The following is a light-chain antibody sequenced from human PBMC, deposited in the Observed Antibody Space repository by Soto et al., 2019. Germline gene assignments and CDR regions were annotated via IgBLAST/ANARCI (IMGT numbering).Light chain of an antibody. CDR1: QCVNIN. CDR3: QQSKDWPPLT. J-gene: IGKJ4*01. CDR2: GAS. Sequence: EIVMTQSPVTLSASPGERVTLSCRASQCVNINLAWYQQRHGQAPRVLIYGASNRASGIPDKFSGSGSGTDFTLTISSLEPDDFALYFCQQSKDWPPLTFGGGTRVEIK. V-gene: IGKV3D-15*01.